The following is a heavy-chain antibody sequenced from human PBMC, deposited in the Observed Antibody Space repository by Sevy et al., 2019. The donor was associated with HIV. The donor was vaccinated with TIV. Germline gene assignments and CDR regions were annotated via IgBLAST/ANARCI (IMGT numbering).Heavy chain of an antibody. J-gene: IGHJ6*02. CDR3: AREQQLGYYYYYGMDV. D-gene: IGHD6-13*01. Sequence: ASVKVSCKASGGTFSSYAISWVRQVPGQGLEWMGGIIPIFGTANYAQKFQGRVTITADESTSTAYMELSSLRSEDTAVYYCAREQQLGYYYYYGMDVWGQGTTVTVSS. CDR1: GGTFSSYA. CDR2: IIPIFGTA. V-gene: IGHV1-69*13.